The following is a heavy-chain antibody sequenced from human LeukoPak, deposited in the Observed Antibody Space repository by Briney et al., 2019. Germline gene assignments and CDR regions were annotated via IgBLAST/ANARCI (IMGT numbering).Heavy chain of an antibody. J-gene: IGHJ4*02. CDR2: ISSSNNTI. CDR3: ARSTYCGGDCYPALGY. Sequence: GGSLRLSCAASGFTFSSYSMNWVRQAPGKGLEWVSYISSSNNTIYYADSVKGRFTISRDNAKNSLYLQMNSLRDEDAAVYYCARSTYCGGDCYPALGYWGQGTPVTVSS. CDR1: GFTFSSYS. D-gene: IGHD2-21*02. V-gene: IGHV3-48*02.